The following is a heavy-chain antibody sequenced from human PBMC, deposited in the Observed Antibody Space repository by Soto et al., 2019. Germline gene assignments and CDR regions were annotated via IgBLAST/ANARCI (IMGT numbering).Heavy chain of an antibody. D-gene: IGHD6-13*01. CDR3: AIAAAGMTYHYGMDV. V-gene: IGHV4-39*01. CDR1: GGSISSSSYY. CDR2: IYYSGST. J-gene: IGHJ6*02. Sequence: PSETLSLTCTVSGGSISSSSYYWGWIRQPPGKGLEWIGSIYYSGSTYYNPSLKSRVTISVDTSKNQFSLKLSSVTAADTAVYYCAIAAAGMTYHYGMDVWGQGTSVTVSS.